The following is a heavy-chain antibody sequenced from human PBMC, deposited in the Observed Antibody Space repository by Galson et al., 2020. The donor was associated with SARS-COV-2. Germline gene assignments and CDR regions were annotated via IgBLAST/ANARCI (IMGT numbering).Heavy chain of an antibody. J-gene: IGHJ3*02. D-gene: IGHD2-2*01. Sequence: SQTLSLTCTVSGDSINNGFFYWSWIRQHPGKGLEWNGYIYFTGSTYYNPSLKSLGTISLDTSKNQFSLRLRSVSVADTAMYYCARGGGYCQSSTCYPFDIWGQGTRVTVSS. CDR1: GDSINNGFFY. CDR2: IYFTGST. V-gene: IGHV4-31*01. CDR3: ARGGGYCQSSTCYPFDI.